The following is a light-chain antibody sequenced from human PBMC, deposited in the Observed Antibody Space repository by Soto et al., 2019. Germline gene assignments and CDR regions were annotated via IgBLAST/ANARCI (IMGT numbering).Light chain of an antibody. CDR1: QSFRGL. CDR3: QQRSSWPRT. CDR2: DAY. J-gene: IGKJ1*01. V-gene: IGKV3-11*01. Sequence: EVALTQSPVTLSLSPGERATLSCRASQSFRGLLAWYQQKPGQAPRLLIYDAYNRATGIPPRFSGSGSGTDFTLTISSLEPEDFALYYCQQRSSWPRTFGQGTKVDIK.